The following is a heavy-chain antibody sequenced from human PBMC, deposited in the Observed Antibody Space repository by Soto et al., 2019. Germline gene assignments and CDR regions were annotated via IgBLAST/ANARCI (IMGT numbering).Heavy chain of an antibody. Sequence: VKVSCKASGYTFTSYAMHWVRQAPGQRLEWMGWINAGNGNTKYSQKFQGRVTITRDTSASTAYMELSSLRSEDTAVYYCARAPHHYYDSSGYFDYWGQGTLVTVSS. J-gene: IGHJ4*02. CDR2: INAGNGNT. V-gene: IGHV1-3*01. D-gene: IGHD3-22*01. CDR1: GYTFTSYA. CDR3: ARAPHHYYDSSGYFDY.